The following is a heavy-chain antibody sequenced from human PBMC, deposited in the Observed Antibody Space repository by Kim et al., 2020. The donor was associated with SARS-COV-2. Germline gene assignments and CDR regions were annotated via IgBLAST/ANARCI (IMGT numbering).Heavy chain of an antibody. CDR3: ARDMGVGAFDI. J-gene: IGHJ3*02. Sequence: TYYDPSLKRRGTISVDTSKTQFSLKLTSVTAADTAVYFCARDMGVGAFDIWGQGTMVTVSS. D-gene: IGHD1-26*01. V-gene: IGHV4-39*07. CDR2: T.